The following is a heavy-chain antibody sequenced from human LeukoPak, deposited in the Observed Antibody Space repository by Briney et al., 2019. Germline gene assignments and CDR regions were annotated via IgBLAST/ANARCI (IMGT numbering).Heavy chain of an antibody. Sequence: GASVKVSCKASGYTFTSYGISWVRQAPGQGLEWMGWISAYNGNTNYAQKLQGRVTMTTDTSTSTAYMELRSPRSDDTAVYYCARGGYSGSYPQLFDYWGQGTLVTVSS. CDR1: GYTFTSYG. V-gene: IGHV1-18*01. J-gene: IGHJ4*02. CDR3: ARGGYSGSYPQLFDY. D-gene: IGHD1-26*01. CDR2: ISAYNGNT.